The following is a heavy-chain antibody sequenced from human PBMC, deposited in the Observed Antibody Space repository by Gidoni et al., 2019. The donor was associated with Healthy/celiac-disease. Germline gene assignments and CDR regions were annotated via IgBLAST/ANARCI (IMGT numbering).Heavy chain of an antibody. V-gene: IGHV1-3*01. CDR1: GYTFTSYA. Sequence: QVQLVQSGAEVTKPGASVKVSCKASGYTFTSYAMHWVRQAPGQRLEWMGWINAGNGNTKYAQKFQGRVTITRDTSASTAYMELSSLRSEDTAVYYCARDLSSSWYEHTPVGYWGQGTLVTVSS. CDR2: INAGNGNT. D-gene: IGHD6-13*01. CDR3: ARDLSSSWYEHTPVGY. J-gene: IGHJ4*02.